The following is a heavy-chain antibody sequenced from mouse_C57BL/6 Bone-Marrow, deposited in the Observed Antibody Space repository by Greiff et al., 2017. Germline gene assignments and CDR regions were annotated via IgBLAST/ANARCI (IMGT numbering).Heavy chain of an antibody. CDR1: GYTFTSYW. V-gene: IGHV1-69*01. CDR2: IDPSDSYT. J-gene: IGHJ3*01. Sequence: QVHVQQPGAELVMPGASVKLSCKASGYTFTSYWMHWVKQRPGQGLEWIGEIDPSDSYTNYNQKFKGKSTLTVDKSSSTAYMQLSSLTSEDSAVYYCARGGYSKEFAYWGQGTLVTVSA. CDR3: ARGGYSKEFAY. D-gene: IGHD2-5*01.